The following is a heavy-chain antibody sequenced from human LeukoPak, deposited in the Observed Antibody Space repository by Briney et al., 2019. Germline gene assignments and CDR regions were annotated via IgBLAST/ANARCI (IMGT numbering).Heavy chain of an antibody. CDR1: GFTFSSYS. CDR3: ARDRDYGGPIGVFDY. Sequence: GGSLRLSCAASGFTFSSYSMNWVRQAPGKGLEWVSSISSSSSYIYYADSVKGRFTISRDNAKNSLYLQMNSLRAEDTAVYYCARDRDYGGPIGVFDYWGQGTLVTVSS. J-gene: IGHJ4*02. D-gene: IGHD4-23*01. CDR2: ISSSSSYI. V-gene: IGHV3-21*01.